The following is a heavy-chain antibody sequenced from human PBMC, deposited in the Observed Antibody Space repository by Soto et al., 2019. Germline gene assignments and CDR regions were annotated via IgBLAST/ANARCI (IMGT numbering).Heavy chain of an antibody. CDR1: GYTFTSYD. CDR2: MNPNSGNT. V-gene: IGHV1-8*01. CDR3: ARSVEWLASFDY. Sequence: QVQLVQSGAEVKKPGASVKVSCKASGYTFTSYDSNWVRQATGQGLEWMGWMNPNSGNTGNAQKFQGRITMTRNTSISTAYMELSSLRSEDTAVYYCARSVEWLASFDYWGQGTLVTVSS. J-gene: IGHJ4*02. D-gene: IGHD6-19*01.